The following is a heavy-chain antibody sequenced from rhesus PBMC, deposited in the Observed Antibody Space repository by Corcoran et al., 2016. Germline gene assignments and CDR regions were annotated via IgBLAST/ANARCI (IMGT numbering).Heavy chain of an antibody. CDR2: LYGGSWST. CDR1: GSSSSSNY. D-gene: IGHD4-29*01. Sequence: QVQLQESGPGLVKPSETLPLTCAVPGSSSSSNYWSWTRQPPGKALEWIGYLYGGSWSTSYNPSLKSRVTISKDTSKNQFSLKLSSVTAADTAVYYCARAAHYGSSSLDGLDSWGQGVVVTVSS. J-gene: IGHJ6*01. V-gene: IGHV4-147*01. CDR3: ARAAHYGSSSLDGLDS.